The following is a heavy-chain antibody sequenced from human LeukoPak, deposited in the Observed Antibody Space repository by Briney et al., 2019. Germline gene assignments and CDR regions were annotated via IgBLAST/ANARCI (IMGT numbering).Heavy chain of an antibody. V-gene: IGHV3-74*03. CDR3: ATAPPSAAHMEV. J-gene: IGHJ6*02. D-gene: IGHD2-15*01. CDR1: GFTFSNYL. Sequence: PGGSLRLSCAASGFTFSNYLMHWVRQAPGEGLVWVSRIKSDESDAAYADSVRGRFTISRDNAKNTLYLQMSSLRAEDTAVYYCATAPPSAAHMEVWGQGTTVTV. CDR2: IKSDESDA.